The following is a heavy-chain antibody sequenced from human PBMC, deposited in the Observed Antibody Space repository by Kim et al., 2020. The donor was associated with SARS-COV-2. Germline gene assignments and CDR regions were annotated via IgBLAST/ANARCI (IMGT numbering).Heavy chain of an antibody. CDR2: IYTDGDT. D-gene: IGHD3-16*01. CDR3: ARDVFSVHYFDY. J-gene: IGHJ4*02. CDR1: GFTISSKD. V-gene: IGHV3-53*01. Sequence: GGSLRLSCAASGFTISSKDMNWIRQAPGKGLEWVSSIYTDGDTYYADSVKGRFTISREISKSTVYLQMKSVRVEDTAVYYCARDVFSVHYFDYWGQGILVTVSS.